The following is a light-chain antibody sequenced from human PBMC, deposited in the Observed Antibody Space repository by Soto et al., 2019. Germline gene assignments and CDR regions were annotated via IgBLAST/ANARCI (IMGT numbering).Light chain of an antibody. CDR1: SSNIGAGYD. CDR2: GNS. J-gene: IGLJ3*02. V-gene: IGLV1-40*01. CDR3: ATWDDSLSAGV. Sequence: QSVLTQPPSVSGAPGQRVTISCTGSSSNIGAGYDVHWYLHLPGTAPKLLIFGNSHRPSGVPDRFSASKSGTSASLAITGLQAEDEADYYCATWDDSLSAGVFGGGTQLTVL.